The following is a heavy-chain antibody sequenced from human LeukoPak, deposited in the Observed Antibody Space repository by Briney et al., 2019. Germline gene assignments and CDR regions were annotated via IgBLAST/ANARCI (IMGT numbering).Heavy chain of an antibody. CDR3: AKDQRWESPHYLDS. J-gene: IGHJ4*02. V-gene: IGHV2-5*02. CDR2: IYWDDDK. D-gene: IGHD1-26*01. CDR1: GFSLSTSGVG. Sequence: SGPTLVKPTQTLTLTCTFSGFSLSTSGVGVGWIRQPPGKALEWLALIYWDDDKRYSPSLKSRLTITKDTSKNQVVLTMTNMDPVDTAVYYCAKDQRWESPHYLDSWGQGTLVTVSS.